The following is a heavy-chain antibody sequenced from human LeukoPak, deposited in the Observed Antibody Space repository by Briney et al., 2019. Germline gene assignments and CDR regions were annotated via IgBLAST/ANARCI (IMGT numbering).Heavy chain of an antibody. Sequence: PGGPLRLSCAASGFTFSSYAMSWVRQAPGKGLEWVSAISGSGGSTYYADSVKGRFTISRDNSKNTLYLQMNSLRAEDTAVYYCAKDSRLTVRNLPRKNVDIVATIVDYWGQGTLVTVSS. CDR3: AKDSRLTVRNLPRKNVDIVATIVDY. J-gene: IGHJ4*02. CDR1: GFTFSSYA. V-gene: IGHV3-23*01. D-gene: IGHD5-12*01. CDR2: ISGSGGST.